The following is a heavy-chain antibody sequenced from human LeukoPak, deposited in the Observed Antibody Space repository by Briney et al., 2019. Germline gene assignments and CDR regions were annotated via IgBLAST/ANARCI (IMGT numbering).Heavy chain of an antibody. CDR1: GYSFTSYW. Sequence: GESLQISCQGSGYSFTSYWNGWVRPMPGKGLEWMGIIYPGDSDTRYSPSFQGQVTISADKSISTAYLQWSSLKASDTAMYYCARVDYDFWSGYYPFAYYYYGMDVWGQGTTVTVSS. V-gene: IGHV5-51*01. CDR3: ARVDYDFWSGYYPFAYYYYGMDV. CDR2: IYPGDSDT. D-gene: IGHD3-3*01. J-gene: IGHJ6*02.